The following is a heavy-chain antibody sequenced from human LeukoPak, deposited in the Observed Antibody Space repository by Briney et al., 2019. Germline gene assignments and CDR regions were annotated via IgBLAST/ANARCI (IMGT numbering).Heavy chain of an antibody. CDR1: GFTFSSYW. D-gene: IGHD3-9*01. V-gene: IGHV3-7*01. Sequence: GGSLRLSCAASGFTFSSYWMSLVRQAPGKGLEWVANIKQDGSEKYYVDSVKGRFTISRDNAKNSLYLQMNSLRAEDTAVYYCARLRYFDWLSDSYFDYWGQGTLVTVSS. J-gene: IGHJ4*02. CDR2: IKQDGSEK. CDR3: ARLRYFDWLSDSYFDY.